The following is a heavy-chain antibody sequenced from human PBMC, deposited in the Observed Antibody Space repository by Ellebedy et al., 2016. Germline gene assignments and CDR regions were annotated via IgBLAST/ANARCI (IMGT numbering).Heavy chain of an antibody. V-gene: IGHV3-9*01. J-gene: IGHJ4*02. CDR1: GFTFDDYA. D-gene: IGHD3-10*01. CDR3: AKGTMDYLHH. CDR2: ISWNSAAI. Sequence: SLKISCATSGFTFDDYALHWVRQVPGKGLEWASGISWNSAAIGYGEAVKGRFTISRDSAKNYLYLQMNSLRVEDTALYFCAKGTMDYLHHWGQGTLVTVSS.